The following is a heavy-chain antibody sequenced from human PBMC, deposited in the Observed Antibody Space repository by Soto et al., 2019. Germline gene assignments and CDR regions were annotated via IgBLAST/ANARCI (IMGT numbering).Heavy chain of an antibody. CDR3: ARWSNNKVVDP. V-gene: IGHV3-33*01. D-gene: IGHD1-1*01. J-gene: IGHJ5*02. CDR2: IWYDGSEK. Sequence: QVQLVESGGGVVQPGRSLRLSCEGSGFTFRNHGMHWIRQSPGKGLEWLAVIWYDGSEKYYADSVKGRFTISRDNSKNTLYLQMNSLKVDDTASYYCARWSNNKVVDPWGQGTVVTVS. CDR1: GFTFRNHG.